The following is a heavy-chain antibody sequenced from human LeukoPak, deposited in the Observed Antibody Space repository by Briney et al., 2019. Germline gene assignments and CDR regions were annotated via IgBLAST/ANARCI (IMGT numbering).Heavy chain of an antibody. CDR1: GFTFSSYW. D-gene: IGHD3-22*01. V-gene: IGHV3-7*01. CDR2: IKQDGSDK. CDR3: ARDYYDSSAYYVSYFDY. J-gene: IGHJ4*02. Sequence: QPGGSLRLSCAAPGFTFSSYWMSWVRQAPGKGLEWVANIKQDGSDKYYVDSLKGRFTISRDNAKNSLFLQMNSLRAEDTAVYYCARDYYDSSAYYVSYFDYWGQGTLVTVSS.